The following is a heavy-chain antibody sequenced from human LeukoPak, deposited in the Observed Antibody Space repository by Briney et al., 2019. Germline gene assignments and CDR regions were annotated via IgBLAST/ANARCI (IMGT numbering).Heavy chain of an antibody. CDR3: ARGGDIVVVVAANAFDY. J-gene: IGHJ4*02. CDR1: GYSISSGYY. V-gene: IGHV4-38-2*01. D-gene: IGHD2-15*01. Sequence: SETLSLTCAVSGYSISSGYYWGWIRQPPGKGLEWIGSIYHSGSTYYNPSLKSRVTISADTSKNQLSLKLSSVTAADTAVYYCARGGDIVVVVAANAFDYWGQGTLVTVSS. CDR2: IYHSGST.